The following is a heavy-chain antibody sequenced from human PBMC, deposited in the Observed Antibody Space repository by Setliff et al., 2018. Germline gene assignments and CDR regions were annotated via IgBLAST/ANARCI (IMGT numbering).Heavy chain of an antibody. CDR3: ARERIYDGLNYNGMDV. V-gene: IGHV1-18*01. J-gene: IGHJ6*01. D-gene: IGHD3-3*01. CDR1: GYTFSNYG. CDR2: ISGYDGNT. Sequence: ASVKVSCKTSGYTFSNYGVSWVRQAPGQGLEWMGWISGYDGNTKYAQNLHGRVAMTTDTSTTTAYMELRSLRSDDTAVYYCARERIYDGLNYNGMDVWGQGTTVTVSS.